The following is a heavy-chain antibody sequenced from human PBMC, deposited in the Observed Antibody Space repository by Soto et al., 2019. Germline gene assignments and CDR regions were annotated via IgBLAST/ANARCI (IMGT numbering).Heavy chain of an antibody. V-gene: IGHV3-23*01. D-gene: IGHD2-2*01. Sequence: GGSLRLSCAASGFTCSGYSMSWVRQAPGKGLEWVSAISGSGGSTYYADSVKGRFTISRDNSKNTLYLQMNSLRAEDTAVYYCATLSGPAYYYYYMDVWGKGTTVTVSS. CDR3: ATLSGPAYYYYYMDV. J-gene: IGHJ6*03. CDR2: ISGSGGST. CDR1: GFTCSGYS.